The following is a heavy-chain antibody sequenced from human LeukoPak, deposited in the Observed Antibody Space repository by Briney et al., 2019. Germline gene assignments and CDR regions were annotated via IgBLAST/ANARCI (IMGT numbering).Heavy chain of an antibody. V-gene: IGHV3-21*04. J-gene: IGHJ6*02. CDR1: GFTFTYYK. CDR3: ARTYYYGSGSRNYYYYYGMHV. D-gene: IGHD3-10*01. CDR2: ISSGSDYI. Sequence: GGSLRLSCDASGFTFTYYKMNWVRQAPGKRLEWVSSISSGSDYIQYADSVKGRFTISRDISKNTLYLQMNSLRVEDTAVYYCARTYYYGSGSRNYYYYYGMHVWGQGATVTVSS.